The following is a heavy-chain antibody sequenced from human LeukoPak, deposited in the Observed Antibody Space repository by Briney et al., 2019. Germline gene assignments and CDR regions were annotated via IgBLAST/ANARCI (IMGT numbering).Heavy chain of an antibody. CDR2: MNPNSGNT. J-gene: IGHJ6*03. Sequence: GASVKVSCKASGYTFTSYDINWVRQAPGQGLEWMGWMNPNSGNTGYAQKFQGRVTMTRNISISTAYMELSSLRSEDTAVYYCARVGGGGKDYGYYYYMDVWGKGTTVTISS. CDR3: ARVGGGGKDYGYYYYMDV. V-gene: IGHV1-8*01. D-gene: IGHD2-15*01. CDR1: GYTFTSYD.